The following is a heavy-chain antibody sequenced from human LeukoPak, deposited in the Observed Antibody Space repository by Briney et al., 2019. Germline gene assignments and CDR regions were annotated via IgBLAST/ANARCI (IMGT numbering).Heavy chain of an antibody. D-gene: IGHD6-19*01. V-gene: IGHV3-30*02. Sequence: GGSLRLSCAASGFTFNNYGMHWVRQAPGKVREWVAFIRYNGNNQYYADSVKGRFTISRDNSKNTPYLQRNSLKGDDTAVYYCARDQPDSYSSGWYPFDYWGQGTLVTVSS. CDR1: GFTFNNYG. CDR3: ARDQPDSYSSGWYPFDY. J-gene: IGHJ4*02. CDR2: IRYNGNNQ.